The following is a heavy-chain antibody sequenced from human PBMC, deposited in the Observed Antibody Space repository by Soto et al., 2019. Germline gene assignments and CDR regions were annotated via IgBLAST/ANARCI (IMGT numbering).Heavy chain of an antibody. CDR1: GGTFSSYT. J-gene: IGHJ4*02. D-gene: IGHD3-22*01. CDR2: IIPILGIA. V-gene: IGHV1-69*02. CDR3: ARDPVKPDPYYYYSSGPCYFDY. Sequence: QVQLVQSGAEVKKPGSSVKVSCKASGGTFSSYTISWVRQAPGQGLEWMGRIIPILGIANYAQKFQGRVTITADKSTSTAYRELSSLRSEDTAVYYCARDPVKPDPYYYYSSGPCYFDYWGQGTLVTVSS.